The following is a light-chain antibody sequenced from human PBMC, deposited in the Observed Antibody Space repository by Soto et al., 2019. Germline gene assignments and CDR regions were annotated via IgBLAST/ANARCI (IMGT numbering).Light chain of an antibody. CDR2: AVS. Sequence: EILMTQSPATLSVSPGERATLSCRASQSVSSNLAWYQQKPGQAPRLLIYAVSTRPTGIPPRFSGSGSGTEFTLTITSLQSEDFAVYYCQQYNNWPPTWTFGQGTKVEI. CDR3: QQYNNWPPTWT. CDR1: QSVSSN. V-gene: IGKV3-15*01. J-gene: IGKJ1*01.